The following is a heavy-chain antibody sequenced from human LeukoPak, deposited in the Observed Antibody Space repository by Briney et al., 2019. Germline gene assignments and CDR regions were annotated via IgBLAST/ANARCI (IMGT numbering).Heavy chain of an antibody. Sequence: GGSLRLSRAASGFTFSSYSMNWVRQAPGKGLEWVSSISSSSSYIYYADSVKGRFTISRDNAKNSLYLQMNSLRAEDTAVYYCARDRTYSGSYFDYWGQGTLVTVSS. CDR1: GFTFSSYS. CDR3: ARDRTYSGSYFDY. CDR2: ISSSSSYI. D-gene: IGHD1-26*01. J-gene: IGHJ4*02. V-gene: IGHV3-21*01.